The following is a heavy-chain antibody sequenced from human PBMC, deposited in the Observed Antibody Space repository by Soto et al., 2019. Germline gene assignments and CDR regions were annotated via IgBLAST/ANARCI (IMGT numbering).Heavy chain of an antibody. CDR3: ARGPGWNYNFDY. CDR2: IYYSGST. CDR1: GGSISSYY. Sequence: SETLSLTCTVSGGSISSYYWSWIRQPPGKGLEWIGYIYYSGSTNYNPSLKSRVTISVDTSKNQFSLKLSSVTAADTAVYYCARGPGWNYNFDYWGQGTLVTVSS. V-gene: IGHV4-59*01. J-gene: IGHJ4*02. D-gene: IGHD1-7*01.